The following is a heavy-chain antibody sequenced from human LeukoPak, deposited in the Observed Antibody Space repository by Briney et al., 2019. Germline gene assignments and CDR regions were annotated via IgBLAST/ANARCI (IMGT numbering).Heavy chain of an antibody. Sequence: GASVKVSCKASGYTFTSYYMHWVRQAPGQGLEWMGIINPSGGSTSYAQKFQGRVTMTRDTSTSTVYMELSSLRFEDTAVYYCAREVPLLWFGDWGQGTLVTVSS. CDR2: INPSGGST. CDR3: AREVPLLWFGD. CDR1: GYTFTSYY. V-gene: IGHV1-46*01. J-gene: IGHJ4*02. D-gene: IGHD3-10*01.